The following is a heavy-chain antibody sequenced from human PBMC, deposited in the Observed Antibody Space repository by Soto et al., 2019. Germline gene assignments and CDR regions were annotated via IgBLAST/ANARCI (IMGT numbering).Heavy chain of an antibody. V-gene: IGHV3-13*05. CDR2: ISAAGDP. CDR1: GFTFRNYD. J-gene: IGHJ6*02. CDR3: ARTDRDFYGLDV. Sequence: EVPLVESGGGLVQPGGSLRLSCEASGFTFRNYDMHWVRQGTGKGLEWVSGISAAGDPDYADSVEGRFTISRENAQHSFFLQMNSLRVGDTAVYYCARTDRDFYGLDVWGQGTTVIVSS.